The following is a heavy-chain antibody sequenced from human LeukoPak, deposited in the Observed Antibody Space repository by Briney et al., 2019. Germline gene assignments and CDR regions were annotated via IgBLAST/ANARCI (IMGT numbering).Heavy chain of an antibody. CDR2: ISWNSGSI. CDR1: GFTFDDYA. D-gene: IGHD6-13*01. CDR3: AKGTAAAGTLGAFDI. V-gene: IGHV3-9*01. J-gene: IGHJ3*02. Sequence: PGGSLRLSCAASGFTFDDYAMHWVRQAPGKGLEWVSGISWNSGSIGYADSVKGRFTISRDNAKNSLYLQMNSLRAEDTALYYCAKGTAAAGTLGAFDIWGQGTMVTVSS.